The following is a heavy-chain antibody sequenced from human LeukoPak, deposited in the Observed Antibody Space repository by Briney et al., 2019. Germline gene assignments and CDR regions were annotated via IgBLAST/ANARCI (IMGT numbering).Heavy chain of an antibody. J-gene: IGHJ4*02. CDR3: AREILGSESTPFEY. CDR1: GDSVSTNNAS. CDR2: TFYRSQWYY. D-gene: IGHD5/OR15-5a*01. Sequence: SQTLSLTCAISGDSVSTNNASWNLIRQSPSRGLEWLGRTFYRSQWYYDYAVSVKGRITINPDTSKNHFSLHLNSVTPEDTAVYYCAREILGSESTPFEYWGQGALVTVSS. V-gene: IGHV6-1*01.